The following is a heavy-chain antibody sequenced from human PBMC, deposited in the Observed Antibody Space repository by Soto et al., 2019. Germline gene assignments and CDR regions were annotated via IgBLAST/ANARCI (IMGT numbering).Heavy chain of an antibody. CDR3: ARSSGGVFGIIIEGSNWLAP. J-gene: IGHJ5*02. V-gene: IGHV1-24*01. CDR2: FDPEDGET. CDR1: GYTLTELS. D-gene: IGHD3-16*02. Sequence: ASVKVSCKVSGYTLTELSMHWVRQAPGKGLEWMGGFDPEDGETIYAQKFQGRVTMTEDTSTDTAYMELSSLRSEDTAVYYCARSSGGVFGIIIEGSNWLAPWGQGSLVTVSS.